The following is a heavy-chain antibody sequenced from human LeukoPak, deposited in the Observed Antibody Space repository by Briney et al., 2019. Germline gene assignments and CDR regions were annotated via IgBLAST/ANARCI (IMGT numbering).Heavy chain of an antibody. J-gene: IGHJ4*02. CDR1: GFAFSTYA. CDR3: SAYFDY. CDR2: ISISGGNT. V-gene: IGHV3-23*01. Sequence: GGSLRLSCAASGFAFSTYAMNWVRQAPGKGLEWVSGISISGGNTFYADSVKGRFTISRDDSKNTLYLAINSLRAEDTAVYYCSAYFDYWGQGTLVTVSS.